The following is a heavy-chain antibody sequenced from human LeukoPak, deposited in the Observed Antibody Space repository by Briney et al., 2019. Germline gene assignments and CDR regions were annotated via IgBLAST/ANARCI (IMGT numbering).Heavy chain of an antibody. D-gene: IGHD3-22*01. CDR3: ARRVSYYDSSGDYYYYYMDV. CDR2: IIPIFGTA. CDR1: GGTFSSYA. J-gene: IGHJ6*03. V-gene: IGHV1-69*05. Sequence: SVKVSCKASGGTFSSYAISWVRQAPGQGLEWMGGIIPIFGTANYAQKFQGRVTITTDESTSTAYMELSSLRSEDTAVYYCARRVSYYDSSGDYYYYYMDVWGKGTTVTVSS.